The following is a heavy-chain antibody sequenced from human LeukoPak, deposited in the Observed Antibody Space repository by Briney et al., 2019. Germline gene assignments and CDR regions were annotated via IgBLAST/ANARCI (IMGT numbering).Heavy chain of an antibody. V-gene: IGHV3-53*01. J-gene: IGHJ4*02. Sequence: PGGSLRPSCTVSGFTVSSNSWSWVRQAPGKGLGWVSFIYSGGNTHYSDSVKGRFTLSRDNSKNTLYLQMNSLRAEDTAIYYCARRAGEYSHPYDYWGQGTLVTVSS. D-gene: IGHD2-15*01. CDR2: IYSGGNT. CDR3: ARRAGEYSHPYDY. CDR1: GFTVSSNS.